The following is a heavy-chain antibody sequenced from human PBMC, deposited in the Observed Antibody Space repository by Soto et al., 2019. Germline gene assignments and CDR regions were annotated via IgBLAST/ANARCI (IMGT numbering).Heavy chain of an antibody. CDR2: ININGDST. D-gene: IGHD1-26*01. CDR3: ARGRWATFDC. CDR1: GFTFSSYA. Sequence: EVQLVESGGGLVQPGGSLRLSCAASGFTFSSYAMHWVRQAPGKGLEYVSGININGDSTYYANSVKGRFSVSRDNSKSTLYLQMGSLGAEDMAVYYCARGRWATFDCWGPGTLVTVSS. V-gene: IGHV3-64*01. J-gene: IGHJ4*02.